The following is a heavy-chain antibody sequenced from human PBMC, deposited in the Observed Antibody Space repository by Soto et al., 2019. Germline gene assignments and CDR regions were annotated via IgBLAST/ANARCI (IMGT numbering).Heavy chain of an antibody. J-gene: IGHJ3*02. D-gene: IGHD1-1*01. CDR2: IIPIFGTA. V-gene: IGHV1-69*13. CDR1: GRTFSSYA. Sequence: VKISCKASGRTFSSYAISWVRQAPGQGLEWMGGIIPIFGTANYAQKFQGRVTVTADESTSTAYMELSSLKSEDTAVYYRARVKLERRPGAFDSWGKGTMVAASS. CDR3: ARVKLERRPGAFDS.